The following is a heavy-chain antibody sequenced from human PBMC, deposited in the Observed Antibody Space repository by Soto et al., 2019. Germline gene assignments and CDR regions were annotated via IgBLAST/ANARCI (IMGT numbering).Heavy chain of an antibody. V-gene: IGHV5-51*01. CDR2: IYPGDSDT. CDR3: ATAYVYDFENSNYYRDAFDI. Sequence: GEALKISCQGSGYAFSSYWIAWVRQMPGKGLEWMGIIYPGDSDTRYSPSFQGQVTISVDKSITTAYLQWSSLKASDTAMYYCATAYVYDFENSNYYRDAFDIWGQGTLVTVSS. D-gene: IGHD3-22*01. J-gene: IGHJ3*02. CDR1: GYAFSSYW.